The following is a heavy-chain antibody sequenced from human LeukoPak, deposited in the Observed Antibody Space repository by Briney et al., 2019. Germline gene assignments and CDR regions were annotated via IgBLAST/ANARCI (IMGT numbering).Heavy chain of an antibody. CDR2: IKQDGSEK. D-gene: IGHD3-10*01. V-gene: IGHV3-7*01. Sequence: PGGSLRLSCAASGFTFSSYWMSWVRQAPGKGLEGVANIKQDGSEKYYVDSVKGRFTISRDNAKNSLYLQMNSLRAEDTAVYYCARDFRGGYYGSGYGYWGQGTLVTVSS. CDR1: GFTFSSYW. J-gene: IGHJ4*02. CDR3: ARDFRGGYYGSGYGY.